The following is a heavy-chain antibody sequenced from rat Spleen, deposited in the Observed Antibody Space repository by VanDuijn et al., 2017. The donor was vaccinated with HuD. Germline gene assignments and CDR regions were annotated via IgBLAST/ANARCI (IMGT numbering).Heavy chain of an antibody. Sequence: EVQLVESGGGLVQPGRSMKLSCAASGFSFSNYGMHWIRQAPTKGLEWLPFISHSGGSTYYRDSVKGRFTISRDNAKSTLYLQMSKLGSEDTATYYCVREEFGVRDWGQGVMVTVSS. CDR2: ISHSGGST. CDR1: GFSFSNYG. CDR3: VREEFGVRD. J-gene: IGHJ2*01. V-gene: IGHV5-19*01. D-gene: IGHD4-3*01.